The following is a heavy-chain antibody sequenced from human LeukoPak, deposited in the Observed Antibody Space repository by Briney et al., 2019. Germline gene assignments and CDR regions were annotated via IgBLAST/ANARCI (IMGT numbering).Heavy chain of an antibody. J-gene: IGHJ3*02. CDR2: IYYSGST. V-gene: IGHV4-39*01. CDR1: GGSISSSSYS. Sequence: SETLSLTCTVSGGSISSSSYSWGWIRQPPGKGLEWIGSIYYSGSTYYNPSLKSRVTISVDTSKNQFSLKLSSVTAADTAVYYCARGSGWIDAFDIWGQGTMVTVSS. D-gene: IGHD6-19*01. CDR3: ARGSGWIDAFDI.